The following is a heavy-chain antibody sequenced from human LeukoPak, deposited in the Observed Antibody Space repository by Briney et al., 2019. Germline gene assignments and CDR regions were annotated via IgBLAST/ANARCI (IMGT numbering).Heavy chain of an antibody. D-gene: IGHD3-10*01. Sequence: GGSLRLSCAASGFTFSNYAMSWVRQAPGKGLEWVSALSGSGDNTYYADTVKGRFTISRDNSKNTLYLQMNSLRAEDTALYYCARPASRGVGRYFDLWGRGSLVTVSS. CDR2: LSGSGDNT. CDR1: GFTFSNYA. CDR3: ARPASRGVGRYFDL. J-gene: IGHJ2*01. V-gene: IGHV3-23*01.